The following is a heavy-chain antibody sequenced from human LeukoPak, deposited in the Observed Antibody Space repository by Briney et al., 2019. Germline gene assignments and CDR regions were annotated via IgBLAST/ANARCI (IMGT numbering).Heavy chain of an antibody. V-gene: IGHV4-34*01. CDR1: GGSFSGYY. J-gene: IGHJ6*02. Sequence: SESLSLTCAVYGGSFSGYYWSWIRQPPGRGLEWIGGINHSGSTNYNPSLKSRVTISVDTSKNQFSLKLSSVTAADTAVYYCARDQLRRLGYCSSTSCYKYYYGMDVWGQGTTVTVSS. CDR2: INHSGST. D-gene: IGHD2-2*02. CDR3: ARDQLRRLGYCSSTSCYKYYYGMDV.